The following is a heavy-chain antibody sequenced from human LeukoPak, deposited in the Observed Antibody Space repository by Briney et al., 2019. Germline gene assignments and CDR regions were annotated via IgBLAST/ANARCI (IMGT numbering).Heavy chain of an antibody. D-gene: IGHD3-10*01. J-gene: IGHJ5*02. V-gene: IGHV1-2*02. CDR3: ARTYYYGSDPFDP. CDR1: GYTFTGYY. CDR2: INPNSGGT. Sequence: ASVKVSCKASGYTFTGYYMHWVRQAPGQGLEWVGWINPNSGGTNYAQKFQGRVTMTRDTSISTAYMELSRLRSDDTAVYYCARTYYYGSDPFDPWGQGTLVTVSS.